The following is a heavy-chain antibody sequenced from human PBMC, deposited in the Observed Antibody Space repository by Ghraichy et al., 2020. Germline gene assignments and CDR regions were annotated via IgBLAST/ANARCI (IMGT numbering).Heavy chain of an antibody. D-gene: IGHD6-19*01. V-gene: IGHV4-39*01. J-gene: IGHJ4*02. CDR2: LYYSGST. CDR1: GGSISSSSYY. CDR3: ARLAVAVAVG. Sequence: ETLSLTCTVSGGSISSSSYYWGWIRQPPGKGLEWIGTLYYSGSTSYNPSLKSRVTISGDTSKNQFSLKLNSVTATDTAVYYCARLAVAVAVGWGQGTLVTVSS.